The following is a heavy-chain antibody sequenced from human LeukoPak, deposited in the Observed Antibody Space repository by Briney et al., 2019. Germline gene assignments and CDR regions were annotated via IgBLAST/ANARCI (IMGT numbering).Heavy chain of an antibody. V-gene: IGHV3-11*03. CDR1: GFTFSDYY. CDR2: ISSSSSYT. J-gene: IGHJ3*02. Sequence: GGSLRLSCAASGFTFSDYYMSWLRQAPGKGLEWVSYISSSSSYTNYADSVKGRFTISRGNAKNSLYLQMNSLRAEDTAVYYCAKGAFDIWGQGTMVTVSS. CDR3: AKGAFDI.